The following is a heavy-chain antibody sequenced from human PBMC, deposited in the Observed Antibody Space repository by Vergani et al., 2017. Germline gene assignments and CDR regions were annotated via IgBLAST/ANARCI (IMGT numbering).Heavy chain of an antibody. Sequence: EVQLVESGGGLVQPGRSLRLSCAASGFTFSSYWMSWVRQAPGKGLEWVANIKQDGSEKYYVDSVKGRFSISRDTAKNSLYLQMNSLRPEDTAVYYCAASGWKGDFDYWGQGTLVTVSS. CDR2: IKQDGSEK. CDR1: GFTFSSYW. J-gene: IGHJ4*02. D-gene: IGHD3-10*01. CDR3: AASGWKGDFDY. V-gene: IGHV3-7*01.